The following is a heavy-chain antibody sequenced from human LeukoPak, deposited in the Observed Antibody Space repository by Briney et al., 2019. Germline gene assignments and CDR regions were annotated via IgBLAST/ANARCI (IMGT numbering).Heavy chain of an antibody. J-gene: IGHJ5*02. CDR3: ARHLAAAGHWFDP. D-gene: IGHD6-13*01. V-gene: IGHV4-4*09. Sequence: SETQSLTCTVSGGSISSCYWSWIRQPPGKGLEWIGYIYTSGSTNYNPSLKSRVTISVDTSKNQFSLKLSSVTAADTAVYYCARHLAAAGHWFDPWGQGTLVTVSS. CDR1: GGSISSCY. CDR2: IYTSGST.